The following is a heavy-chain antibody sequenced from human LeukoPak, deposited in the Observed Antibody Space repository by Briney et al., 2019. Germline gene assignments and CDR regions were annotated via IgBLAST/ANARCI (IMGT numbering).Heavy chain of an antibody. Sequence: PSETLFLTCTVSGGSISSLYWSWIRQPPGKGLEYIGYISYSGTTSYNPSLKSRVTISVDTSKNQFSLKLTSVTAADTAVYYCARDKGLPQAFDLWGQGTMVTVSS. CDR3: ARDKGLPQAFDL. CDR1: GGSISSLY. D-gene: IGHD5/OR15-5a*01. CDR2: ISYSGTT. V-gene: IGHV4-59*11. J-gene: IGHJ3*01.